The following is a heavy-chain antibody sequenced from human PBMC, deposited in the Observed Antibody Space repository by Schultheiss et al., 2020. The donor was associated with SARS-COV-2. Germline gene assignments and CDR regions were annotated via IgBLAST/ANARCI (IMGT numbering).Heavy chain of an antibody. CDR2: IIPIFGTA. CDR3: AGVNGRALWERGYYYMDV. CDR1: GGTFSSYA. D-gene: IGHD1-1*01. V-gene: IGHV1-69*06. Sequence: SVKVSCKASGGTFSSYAISWVRQAPGQGLEWMGGIIPIFGTANYAQKFQGRVTITADKSTSTAYMELSSLRSEDTAVYYCAGVNGRALWERGYYYMDVWGKGTTVTVSS. J-gene: IGHJ6*03.